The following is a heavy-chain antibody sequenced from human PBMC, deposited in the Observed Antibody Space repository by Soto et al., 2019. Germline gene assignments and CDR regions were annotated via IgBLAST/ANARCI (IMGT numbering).Heavy chain of an antibody. CDR1: CDSISRFDYD. D-gene: IGHD3-22*01. CDR3: AREGGSYDSGGFLIRGAFDI. Sequence: PQSLSLTCNVSCDSISRFDYDWAWIRQHAGKGLEWIGNIYFRGNTYYSPSLESRLTISIDTSKNQFSLTLTSVTAADTAVYYCAREGGSYDSGGFLIRGAFDIWGQGTMVTVSS. CDR2: IYFRGNT. V-gene: IGHV4-31*03. J-gene: IGHJ3*02.